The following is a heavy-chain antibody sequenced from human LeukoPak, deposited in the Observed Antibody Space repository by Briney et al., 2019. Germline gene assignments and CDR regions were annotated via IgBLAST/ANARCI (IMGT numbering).Heavy chain of an antibody. J-gene: IGHJ4*02. CDR1: GFTVSTYY. D-gene: IGHD6-19*01. V-gene: IGHV3-53*01. Sequence: GGSLRLSCAASGFTVSTYYMTWVRQAPGKGLECVSVIYSGGSTYYADSVKGRFTVSRDNAKNTLYLQMNGLRAEDTAVYYCVRDAVGTTPFDHWGQGTLVTVSS. CDR3: VRDAVGTTPFDH. CDR2: IYSGGST.